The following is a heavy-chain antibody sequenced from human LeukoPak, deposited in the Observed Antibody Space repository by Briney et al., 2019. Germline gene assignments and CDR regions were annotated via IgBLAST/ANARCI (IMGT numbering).Heavy chain of an antibody. CDR1: GGSISSGGYY. CDR3: ARVRQKYNWNYWFDP. J-gene: IGHJ5*02. CDR2: IYYSGST. D-gene: IGHD1-7*01. Sequence: TSETLSFTCTVSGGSISSGGYYWSWIRQHPGKGLEWIGYIYYSGSTYYNPSLKSRVTISVDTSKNQFSLKLSSVTAADTAVYYCARVRQKYNWNYWFDPWGQGTLVTVSS. V-gene: IGHV4-31*03.